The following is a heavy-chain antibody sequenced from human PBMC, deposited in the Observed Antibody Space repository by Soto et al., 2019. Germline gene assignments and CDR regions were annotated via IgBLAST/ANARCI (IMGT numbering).Heavy chain of an antibody. Sequence: GGSLRLSCAASGFTFSNAWMNWVRQAPGKGLEWVGRIKSKTDGGTTDYAAPVKGRFTISRDDSKNTLYLQMNSLKTEDTVVYYCTLSQWGWPATYYYYYGMDVWGQGTTVTVSS. CDR1: GFTFSNAW. D-gene: IGHD1-26*01. CDR3: TLSQWGWPATYYYYYGMDV. J-gene: IGHJ6*02. CDR2: IKSKTDGGTT. V-gene: IGHV3-15*07.